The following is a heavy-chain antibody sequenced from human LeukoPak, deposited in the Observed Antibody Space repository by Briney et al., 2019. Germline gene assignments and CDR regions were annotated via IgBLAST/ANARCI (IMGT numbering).Heavy chain of an antibody. CDR2: ISSSSSYI. Sequence: GGSLRLSCAASGFTFSSYSMNWVRQAPGKGLEWVSSISSSSSYIYYVDSVKGRFTISRDNSKNTLYLQMNSLRAEDTAVYYCAKEGSSWQGYFDYWGQGTLVTVSS. D-gene: IGHD6-13*01. CDR3: AKEGSSWQGYFDY. CDR1: GFTFSSYS. V-gene: IGHV3-21*04. J-gene: IGHJ4*02.